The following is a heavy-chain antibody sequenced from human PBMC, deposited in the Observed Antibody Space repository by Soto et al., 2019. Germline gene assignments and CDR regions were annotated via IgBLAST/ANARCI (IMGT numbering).Heavy chain of an antibody. Sequence: PGGSLRLSCAASGFTFSSYSMNWVRQAPGKGLEWVSYISSSSSTIYYADSVKGRFTISRDNAKNSLYLQMNSLRAEDTAVYYSARLYNWNYVDYFDYWGQGALVTVSS. CDR3: ARLYNWNYVDYFDY. J-gene: IGHJ4*02. D-gene: IGHD1-7*01. CDR1: GFTFSSYS. V-gene: IGHV3-48*01. CDR2: ISSSSSTI.